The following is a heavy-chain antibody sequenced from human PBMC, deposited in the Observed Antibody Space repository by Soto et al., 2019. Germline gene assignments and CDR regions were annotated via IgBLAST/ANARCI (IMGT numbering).Heavy chain of an antibody. CDR2: ISWNSGSI. V-gene: IGHV3-9*01. D-gene: IGHD3-16*01. Sequence: EVQLVESGGGLVQPGRSLRLSCAASGFTFDDYAMHWVRQAPGKGLEWVSGISWNSGSIGYADSVKGRFTISRDNAKNSLYLQMHSLRAEETDVYYCAKDIGYDYIWGIKDGWGKGTTVTV. CDR1: GFTFDDYA. J-gene: IGHJ6*03. CDR3: AKDIGYDYIWGIKDG.